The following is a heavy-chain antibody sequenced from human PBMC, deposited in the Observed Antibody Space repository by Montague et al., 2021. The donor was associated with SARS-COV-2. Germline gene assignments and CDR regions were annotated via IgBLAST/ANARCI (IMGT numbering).Heavy chain of an antibody. Sequence: SETLSLTCTVSGGSISSSSYYWGWIRQPPGQGLEWIGSNYYSGSTYYNPYLKSRITISVDTSKNQFSLKLSSVTAADTAVYYCARGEPLTSLYDYYYGMDVWGQGTTVTVSS. CDR2: NYYSGST. CDR3: ARGEPLTSLYDYYYGMDV. D-gene: IGHD1-14*01. CDR1: GGSISSSSYY. V-gene: IGHV4-39*07. J-gene: IGHJ6*02.